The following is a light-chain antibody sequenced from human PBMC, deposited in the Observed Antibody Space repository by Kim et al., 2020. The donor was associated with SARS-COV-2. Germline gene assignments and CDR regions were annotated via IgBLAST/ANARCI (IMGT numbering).Light chain of an antibody. Sequence: SPGERPPRSRSLRQTCRNNLASDQQRPGQAPRLLFYDESHRATGVPDSFSGSGSGTDFTLSIRALQPEDFAVYYCQQRSNWPPNTFGQGTKLEI. J-gene: IGKJ2*01. CDR2: DES. CDR3: QQRSNWPPNT. V-gene: IGKV3-11*01. CDR1: QTCRNN.